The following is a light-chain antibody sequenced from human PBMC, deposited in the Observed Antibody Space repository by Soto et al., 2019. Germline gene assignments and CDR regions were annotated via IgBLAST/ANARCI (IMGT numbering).Light chain of an antibody. Sequence: QSVLTQPASVSGSPGQSITISCTGTSSDIGHYDYVSWYQQHPRKAPKLMIYHVTYRPSGVSNRYSGSKSGNSASLTISGLQADDEADYYSCSLTTSHTYVFGSGTKVTVL. CDR2: HVT. V-gene: IGLV2-14*03. J-gene: IGLJ1*01. CDR3: CSLTTSHTYV. CDR1: SSDIGHYDY.